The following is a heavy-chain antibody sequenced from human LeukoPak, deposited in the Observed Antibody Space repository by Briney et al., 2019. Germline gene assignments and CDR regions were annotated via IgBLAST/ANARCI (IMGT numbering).Heavy chain of an antibody. CDR2: IYYSGST. J-gene: IGHJ6*03. V-gene: IGHV4-59*01. CDR3: ALGGYSGYDYYYYMDV. D-gene: IGHD5-12*01. CDR1: GGSISSYY. Sequence: SETLSLTCTVSGGSISSYYWSWIRQPPGKGLEWIGYIYYSGSTNYNPSLKSRVTISVDTSKNQFSLKLSSVTAADTAVYYCALGGYSGYDYYYYMDVWGKGTTVTIS.